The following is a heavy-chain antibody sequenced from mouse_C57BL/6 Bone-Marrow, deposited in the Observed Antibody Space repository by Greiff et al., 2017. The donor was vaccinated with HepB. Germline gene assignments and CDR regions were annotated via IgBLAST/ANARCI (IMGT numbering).Heavy chain of an antibody. CDR3: ASPLSFAY. J-gene: IGHJ3*01. CDR1: GFTFSSYG. V-gene: IGHV5-6*01. CDR2: ISSGGSYT. Sequence: EVQGVESGGDLVKPGGSLKLSCAASGFTFSSYGMSWVRQTPDKRLEWVATISSGGSYTYYPDSVKGRFTISRDNAKNTLYLQMSSLKSEDTAMYYCASPLSFAYWGQGTLVTVSA. D-gene: IGHD6-1*01.